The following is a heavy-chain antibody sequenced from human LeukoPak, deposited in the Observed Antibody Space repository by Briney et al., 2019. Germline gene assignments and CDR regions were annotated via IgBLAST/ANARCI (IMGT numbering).Heavy chain of an antibody. D-gene: IGHD2-2*01. Sequence: SATLSLTCTVSGGSISSSSYYFDWIRQPPGKGLERIGSIYYSGSTYYNPSLKSHVTISVDTSKNQFSLKLNSVTAADTSLYYCARSAGSQLLSWFDPWGQGTLVTVSS. CDR2: IYYSGST. CDR1: GGSISSSSYY. CDR3: ARSAGSQLLSWFDP. J-gene: IGHJ5*02. V-gene: IGHV4-39*01.